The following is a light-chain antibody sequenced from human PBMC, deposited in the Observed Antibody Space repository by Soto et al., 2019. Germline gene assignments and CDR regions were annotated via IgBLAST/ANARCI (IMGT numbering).Light chain of an antibody. CDR1: QSVLHSSNNKNY. V-gene: IGKV4-1*01. J-gene: IGKJ4*01. CDR2: WAS. Sequence: DIVMTQSPDSLAVSLGERATINCKSSQSVLHSSNNKNYLAWYQQKPGQPPNLLIYWASTRESGVPDRFSGSGSGTDFTLTISSLQAADVAVYFCQQYDSLPLTFGGGTKVEIK. CDR3: QQYDSLPLT.